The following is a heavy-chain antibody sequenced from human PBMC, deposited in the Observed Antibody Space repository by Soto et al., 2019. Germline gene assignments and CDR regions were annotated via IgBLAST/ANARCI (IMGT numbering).Heavy chain of an antibody. CDR2: IYTGGST. CDR1: GFIVSSKY. V-gene: IGHV3-53*02. CDR3: TPYTGYGMDV. D-gene: IGHD3-16*01. Sequence: EVPMVETGGGLSQPGGSLRLSCAVSGFIVSSKYMTWVRQAPGKGLEWVSVIYTGGSTHYADSARGRFTISRDSSKNTVYLQMNSLRAEDAAVYDCTPYTGYGMDVWGQGTRVTVSS. J-gene: IGHJ6*01.